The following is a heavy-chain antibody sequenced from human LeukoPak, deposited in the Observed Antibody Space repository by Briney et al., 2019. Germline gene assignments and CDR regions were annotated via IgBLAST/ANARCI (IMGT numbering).Heavy chain of an antibody. Sequence: SETLSLTCTVSGGSISSYYWSWIRQPPGKGLEWVGYVFNGSGYKYNPSLQSRVTMSVDTSKNQFSLKLSSVTAADTAVYYCVRTLGGYTYGPFDYWGQGTLVTVSS. D-gene: IGHD5-18*01. J-gene: IGHJ4*02. CDR1: GGSISSYY. CDR3: VRTLGGYTYGPFDY. CDR2: VFNGSGY. V-gene: IGHV4-59*01.